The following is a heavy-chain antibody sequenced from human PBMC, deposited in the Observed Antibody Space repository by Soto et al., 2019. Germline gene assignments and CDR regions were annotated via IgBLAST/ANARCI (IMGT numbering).Heavy chain of an antibody. CDR2: INPSGGST. V-gene: IGHV1-46*03. D-gene: IGHD6-19*01. Sequence: ASVKVSCKASGYTFPSYYMHCVRQAPGQGLEWMGMINPSGGSTSYAQKFQGRVTMTRDTSTSTVYMELSSLRSEDTAVYYCARVVAVAGRGRRAFDIWRQGTMVTVSS. CDR3: ARVVAVAGRGRRAFDI. CDR1: GYTFPSYY. J-gene: IGHJ3*02.